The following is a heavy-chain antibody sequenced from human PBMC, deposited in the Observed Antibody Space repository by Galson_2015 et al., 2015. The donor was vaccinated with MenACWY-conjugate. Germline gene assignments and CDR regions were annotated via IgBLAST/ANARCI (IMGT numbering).Heavy chain of an antibody. CDR1: GFTFRNYW. J-gene: IGHJ6*02. CDR2: IKKDGSEK. CDR3: ARGHYGMDV. Sequence: SMRLSCAGSGFTFRNYWMTWVRQAPGTGLEWVASIKKDGSEKYYVDSVKGRFTISSDNAKNSLYLEMNSLSVEDTAVYSCARGHYGMDVWVQGTTVTASS. V-gene: IGHV3-7*03.